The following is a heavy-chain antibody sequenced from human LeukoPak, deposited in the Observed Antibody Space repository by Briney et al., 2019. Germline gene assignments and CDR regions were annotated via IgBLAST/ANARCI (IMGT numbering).Heavy chain of an antibody. CDR3: ARDLYYGGNSYYGMDV. D-gene: IGHD4-23*01. CDR1: GFTFSSYG. CDR2: IWYDGSNK. J-gene: IGHJ6*02. Sequence: GGSLRLSCAASGFTFSSYGMHWVRQAPGKGLEWVAVIWYDGSNKYYADSVKGRFTISRDNSKNTLYLQMNSLRAEDTAVYYCARDLYYGGNSYYGMDVWGQGTTVTASS. V-gene: IGHV3-33*01.